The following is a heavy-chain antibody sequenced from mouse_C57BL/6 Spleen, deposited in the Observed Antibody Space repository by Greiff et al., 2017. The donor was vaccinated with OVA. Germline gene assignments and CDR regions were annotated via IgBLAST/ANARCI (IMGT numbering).Heavy chain of an antibody. CDR3: ARHQAIGGYFDV. CDR2: IWSGGST. J-gene: IGHJ1*03. V-gene: IGHV2-6-1*01. Sequence: VHLVESGPGLVEPAQSLSITCTVSGFSLTSYGVHWVRQPPGKGLEWLVVIWSGGSTTYYSALKSRLIISKDNAKTQVVLQMSSLQTDDTAMYYCARHQAIGGYFDVWGKGTTVTVSS. D-gene: IGHD2-14*01. CDR1: GFSLTSYG.